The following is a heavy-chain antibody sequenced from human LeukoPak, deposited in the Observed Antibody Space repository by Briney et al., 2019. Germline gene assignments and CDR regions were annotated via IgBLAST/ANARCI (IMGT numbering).Heavy chain of an antibody. V-gene: IGHV1-3*01. J-gene: IGHJ4*02. CDR2: VDAGNGNT. CDR3: ARVGSSSYGFGY. D-gene: IGHD3-16*02. Sequence: GASVKVSCKASGYTFTTYAMHWVRQAPGQRLEWMGWVDAGNGNTKYSQKFQGRVTITRGTSASTAYMELSGLRSEDTAVYYCARVGSSSYGFGYWGQGTLVTVSS. CDR1: GYTFTTYA.